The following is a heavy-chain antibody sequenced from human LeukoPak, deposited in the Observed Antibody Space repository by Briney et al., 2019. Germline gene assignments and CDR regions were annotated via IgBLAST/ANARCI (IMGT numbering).Heavy chain of an antibody. V-gene: IGHV4-31*03. Sequence: SETLSLTCTVSGGSISSGDYYWSWIRQHPGKGLEWIGYIYYSGSTYYNPSLKSRVTISVDTSKNQFSLKLSSVTAADTAVYYCASTGDSSGYYYGYFQHWGQGTLVTVSS. CDR3: ASTGDSSGYYYGYFQH. CDR1: GGSISSGDYY. D-gene: IGHD3-22*01. CDR2: IYYSGST. J-gene: IGHJ1*01.